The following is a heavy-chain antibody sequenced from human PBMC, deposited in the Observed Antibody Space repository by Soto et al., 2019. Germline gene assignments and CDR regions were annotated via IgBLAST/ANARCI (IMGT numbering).Heavy chain of an antibody. Sequence: GASVKVSCKASGYTFTSYYMHWVRQAPGQGLEWMGIINPSGGNTVYAQKFQGRVTMTRHTSKSTAFMELSSLTSEDTAVYYCARGPRNWGVDYWGQGTLVTVSS. CDR2: INPSGGNT. D-gene: IGHD7-27*01. J-gene: IGHJ4*02. CDR3: ARGPRNWGVDY. CDR1: GYTFTSYY. V-gene: IGHV1-46*01.